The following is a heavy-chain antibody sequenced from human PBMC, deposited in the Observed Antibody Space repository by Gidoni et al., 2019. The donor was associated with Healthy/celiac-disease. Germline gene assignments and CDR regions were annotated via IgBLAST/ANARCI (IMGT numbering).Heavy chain of an antibody. D-gene: IGHD3-10*01. CDR2: ITPNSCGT. CDR1: GYTFTGYY. J-gene: IGHJ4*02. V-gene: IGHV1-2*02. CDR3: ARQVTYYYGSGSYSSFDY. Sequence: QVQLVQSGAEVKKPGASVKVSCKAYGYTFTGYYMHWVRQAPGQGPEWMGWITPNSCGTNYAQKLQGRVTMTRDTSISTAYMELSRLRSDDTAVYYCARQVTYYYGSGSYSSFDYWGQGTLVTVSS.